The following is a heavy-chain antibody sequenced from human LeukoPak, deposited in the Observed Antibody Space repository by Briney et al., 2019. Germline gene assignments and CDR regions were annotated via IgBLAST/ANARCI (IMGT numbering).Heavy chain of an antibody. D-gene: IGHD5-18*01. CDR2: INPNSGGT. Sequence: GASVKVSCKASGYTFTGYYMHWVRQAPGQGLEWMGWINPNSGGTNYAQKFQGRVTMTRDTSISTAYMELSSLRSEDTAVYYCARGGPYSYGKYYYYYYVDVWGKGTTVTVSS. V-gene: IGHV1-2*02. CDR3: ARGGPYSYGKYYYYYYVDV. CDR1: GYTFTGYY. J-gene: IGHJ6*03.